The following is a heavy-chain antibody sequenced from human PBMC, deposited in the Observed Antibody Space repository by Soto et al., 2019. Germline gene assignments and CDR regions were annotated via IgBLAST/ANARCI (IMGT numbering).Heavy chain of an antibody. Sequence: QVQLVQSGAEVKRPGSSVKVSCKASGDTFSFYSINWVRQAPGLGLEWMGRVNPILSMSNYAQRFQGRVTMTADKSTSTAYMELSGLRSEDTAMYYCATSYGSGYWAFDYWGQGALVTVSS. CDR2: VNPILSMS. J-gene: IGHJ4*02. CDR3: ATSYGSGYWAFDY. D-gene: IGHD3-10*01. CDR1: GDTFSFYS. V-gene: IGHV1-69*04.